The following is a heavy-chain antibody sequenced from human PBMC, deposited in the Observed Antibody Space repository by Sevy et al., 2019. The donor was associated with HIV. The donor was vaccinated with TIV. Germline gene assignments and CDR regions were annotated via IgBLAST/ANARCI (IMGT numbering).Heavy chain of an antibody. Sequence: ASVKVSCKASGYTFNGYYMHWVRQAPGQGLEWMGWINPNSGGTNYAQKFQGRVTMTRDTSISTAYMELSRLRSDDTAVYYCARVAAWFGVKSHWGQGTLVTVSS. D-gene: IGHD3-10*01. CDR2: INPNSGGT. J-gene: IGHJ4*02. CDR1: GYTFNGYY. V-gene: IGHV1-2*02. CDR3: ARVAAWFGVKSH.